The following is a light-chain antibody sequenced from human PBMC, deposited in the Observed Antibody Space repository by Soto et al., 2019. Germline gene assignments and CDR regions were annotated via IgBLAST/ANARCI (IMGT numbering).Light chain of an antibody. Sequence: QSVMTQPPSVSAAPGQKVTISCSGSSSNIGGNSVSWYQQLPGTAPKLLIYDDNKRPSGIPDRFSGSKSGTSATLGITGFQTGDEADYYCSSYTTNNTHVFGGGTKVTVL. CDR2: DDN. CDR1: SSNIGGNS. CDR3: SSYTTNNTHV. V-gene: IGLV1-51*01. J-gene: IGLJ2*01.